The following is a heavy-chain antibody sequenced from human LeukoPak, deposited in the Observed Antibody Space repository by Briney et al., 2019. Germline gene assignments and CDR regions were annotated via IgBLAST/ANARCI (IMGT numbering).Heavy chain of an antibody. Sequence: SETLSLTCAVYGGSFRGYYWSWIRQPPGKGLEWIGEINHSGSTNYNPSLKSRVTISVDTSKNQFSLKLSSVTAADTAVYYCARGRVRGGAFDIWGQGTMVTVSS. V-gene: IGHV4-34*01. CDR3: ARGRVRGGAFDI. J-gene: IGHJ3*02. CDR1: GGSFRGYY. CDR2: INHSGST. D-gene: IGHD3-10*01.